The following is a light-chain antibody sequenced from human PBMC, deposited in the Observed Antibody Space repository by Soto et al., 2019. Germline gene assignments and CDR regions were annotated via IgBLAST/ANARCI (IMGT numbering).Light chain of an antibody. V-gene: IGKV3-11*01. CDR3: HQRQRWPRT. Sequence: EIVLTQSAATRCSRPGERVTLYCMSSQYINTSLAWYQHRPGQAPRLLIYPTSLRAAGIPARFSASGSGTDFTLTISDVQPADFALYYCHQRQRWPRTFGQGTKVDIK. CDR2: PTS. J-gene: IGKJ1*01. CDR1: QYINTS.